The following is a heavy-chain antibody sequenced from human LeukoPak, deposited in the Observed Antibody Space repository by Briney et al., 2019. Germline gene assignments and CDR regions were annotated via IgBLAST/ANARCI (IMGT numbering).Heavy chain of an antibody. D-gene: IGHD1-26*01. J-gene: IGHJ4*02. CDR3: ARGHPKYSGSYYTLAY. Sequence: ASVNVSCKPSGYTFTDYSIHWVRQAPGQGLEWMGWINPNSDGTNYARRFQGRVTMTSDTSISTAYMEVSRLRSDDTAVYYCARGHPKYSGSYYTLAYWGQGTLVTVSS. V-gene: IGHV1-2*02. CDR1: GYTFTDYS. CDR2: INPNSDGT.